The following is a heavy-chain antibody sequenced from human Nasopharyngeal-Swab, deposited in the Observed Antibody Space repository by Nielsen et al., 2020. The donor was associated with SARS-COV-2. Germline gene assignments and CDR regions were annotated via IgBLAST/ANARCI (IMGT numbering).Heavy chain of an antibody. Sequence: GESLKISCAASGFTFSSYEMNWVRQAPGKGLEWVSYISSSGSTIYYADSVKGRFTISRDNAKNSLYLQMNSLRAEDTAVYYCARARIGDYYDSSGPDYWGQGTLVTVSS. CDR2: ISSSGSTI. D-gene: IGHD3-22*01. CDR3: ARARIGDYYDSSGPDY. CDR1: GFTFSSYE. V-gene: IGHV3-48*03. J-gene: IGHJ4*02.